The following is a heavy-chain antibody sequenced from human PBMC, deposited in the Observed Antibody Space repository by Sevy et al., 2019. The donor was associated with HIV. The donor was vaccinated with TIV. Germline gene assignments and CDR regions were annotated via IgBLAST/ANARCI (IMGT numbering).Heavy chain of an antibody. CDR1: GYTFSSYG. J-gene: IGHJ5*02. CDR2: ISGYNGNT. CDR3: ARAGYLNWFDL. V-gene: IGHV1-18*01. D-gene: IGHD1-1*01. Sequence: ASVKVSCKASGYTFSSYGISWVRQAPGQGLEWMGWISGYNGNTNFAQKLQGRVTMTTDTSTSTAYMEVRSLRSDDTAVYYCARAGYLNWFDLWGQRTLVTVSS.